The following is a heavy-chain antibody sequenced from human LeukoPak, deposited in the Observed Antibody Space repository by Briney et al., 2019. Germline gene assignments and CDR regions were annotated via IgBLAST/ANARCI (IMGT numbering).Heavy chain of an antibody. CDR3: VREPEDSSGYYYLLSYYFDC. Sequence: PGGSLRLSCAVSGFTFTSYWMTWIRQAPGKGLEWVANIDQRGSEKNYVDSVKGRFTISRDNAKNSLYLQMNSLRVEDTAVYYCVREPEDSSGYYYLLSYYFDCWGQGTLVTVSS. CDR1: GFTFTSYW. V-gene: IGHV3-7*03. CDR2: IDQRGSEK. D-gene: IGHD3-22*01. J-gene: IGHJ4*02.